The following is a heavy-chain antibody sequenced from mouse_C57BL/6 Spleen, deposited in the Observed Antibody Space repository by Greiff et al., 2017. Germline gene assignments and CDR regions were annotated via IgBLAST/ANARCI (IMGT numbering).Heavy chain of an antibody. CDR1: GYTFTSYW. Sequence: QVQLQQSGAELAKPGASVKLSCKASGYTFTSYWMNWVKQRPGQGLEWIGYINPSSGYTKYNQKFKNKATLTADKSSSTAYMQLRSLTYADSAVYYCATSGDLRWYFDVWGTGTTVTVSS. CDR2: INPSSGYT. CDR3: ATSGDLRWYFDV. D-gene: IGHD3-1*01. J-gene: IGHJ1*03. V-gene: IGHV1-7*01.